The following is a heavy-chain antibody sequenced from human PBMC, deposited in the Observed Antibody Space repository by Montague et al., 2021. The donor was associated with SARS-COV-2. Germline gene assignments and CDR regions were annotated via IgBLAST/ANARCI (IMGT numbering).Heavy chain of an antibody. CDR2: XGWXDDK. CDR1: GFSLSTSGMR. D-gene: IGHD3-9*01. J-gene: IGHJ3*02. V-gene: IGHV2-70*04. Sequence: PALVKPTQTLTLTCTLSGFSLSTSGMRASWIRQPPGKALEWLARXGWXDDKFYSTSLKTRLTISKDTSKNQVVLTMTNMDPVDTATYYCARSYYDILTNYYDAFDIWGQGTMVTVSS. CDR3: ARSYYDILTNYYDAFDI.